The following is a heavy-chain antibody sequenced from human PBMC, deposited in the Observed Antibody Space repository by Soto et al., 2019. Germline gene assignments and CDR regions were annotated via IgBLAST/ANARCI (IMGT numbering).Heavy chain of an antibody. D-gene: IGHD6-13*01. V-gene: IGHV1-69*13. CDR3: ARDSGESSYSSSWTGNYYGMDV. J-gene: IGHJ6*02. CDR1: GGTFSSYA. CDR2: IIPIFGTA. Sequence: ASVKVSCKASGGTFSSYAISWVRQAPGQGLEWMGGIIPIFGTANYAQKFQGRVTITADESTSTAYMELSSLRSEDTAVYYCARDSGESSYSSSWTGNYYGMDVWGQGTTVTVSS.